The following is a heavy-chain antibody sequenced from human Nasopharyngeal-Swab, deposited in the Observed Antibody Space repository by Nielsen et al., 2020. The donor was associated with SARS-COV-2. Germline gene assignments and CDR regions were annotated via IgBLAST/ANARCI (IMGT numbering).Heavy chain of an antibody. CDR2: ISYDGSNK. J-gene: IGHJ4*02. V-gene: IGHV3-30*18. Sequence: VREAPGKGLEWVAVISYDGSNKYYADSMKGRFTISRDNSKNTLYLQMNSLRAEDTAVYYCAKVLAVAGTGDYWGQGTLVTVSS. CDR3: AKVLAVAGTGDY. D-gene: IGHD6-19*01.